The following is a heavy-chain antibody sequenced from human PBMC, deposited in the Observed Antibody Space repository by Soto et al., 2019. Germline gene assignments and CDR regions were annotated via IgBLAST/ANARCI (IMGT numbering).Heavy chain of an antibody. CDR3: ARDLWGYCGTDCYPLDV. J-gene: IGHJ6*02. D-gene: IGHD2-21*02. Sequence: SDTLSLTFNVSGSPISVCYWSWIRQPPGWGLEWIGYMYNTGSTVYNPSFKSRVTISVDTSKNQFSLKLNSVTAADTAVYYCARDLWGYCGTDCYPLDVWGQGTTVTVS. CDR2: MYNTGST. CDR1: GSPISVCY. V-gene: IGHV4-59*01.